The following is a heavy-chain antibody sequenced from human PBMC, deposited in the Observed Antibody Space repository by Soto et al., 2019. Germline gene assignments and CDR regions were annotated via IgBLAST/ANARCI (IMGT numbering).Heavy chain of an antibody. CDR2: IYYTGST. J-gene: IGHJ5*02. D-gene: IGHD6-13*01. CDR1: GGSISSYY. V-gene: IGHV4-59*01. Sequence: PSETLSLTCSISGGSISSYYWTWIRQPPGKGLEWIGNIYYTGSTNYSPSLKSRVTISIDTSKNQFSLQLTSVTAADTAMYYCTTRPSSAGWFDPWGQGTLVTVS. CDR3: TTRPSSAGWFDP.